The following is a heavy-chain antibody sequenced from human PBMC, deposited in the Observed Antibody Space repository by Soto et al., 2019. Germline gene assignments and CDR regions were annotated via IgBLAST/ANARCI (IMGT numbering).Heavy chain of an antibody. CDR2: IYYSGST. Sequence: QVQLQESGPGLVKPSQTLSLTCTVPGGSISSGDYYWSWIRQPPGKGLEWIGYIYYSGSTNYNPSLSSRVTTSVDTSKNQFSLNLSSVTAAATAVYYCARIVESGYTIDFDLWGRGTLVTVSS. D-gene: IGHD3-16*02. V-gene: IGHV4-30-4*01. CDR1: GGSISSGDYY. CDR3: ARIVESGYTIDFDL. J-gene: IGHJ2*01.